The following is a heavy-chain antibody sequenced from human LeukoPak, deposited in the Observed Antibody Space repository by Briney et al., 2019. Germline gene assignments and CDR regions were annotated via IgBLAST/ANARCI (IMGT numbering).Heavy chain of an antibody. J-gene: IGHJ2*01. V-gene: IGHV3-53*01. CDR1: GFIVSSNY. Sequence: GGSLRLSCAASGFIVSSNYMSWVRQAPGKGLEWVSVIYSGGSTYYADSVKGRFTISRDNSKNTLYLQMNSLRAEDTAVYYCAREGRGDLGDFDLWGRGTLVTVSS. D-gene: IGHD2-21*02. CDR3: AREGRGDLGDFDL. CDR2: IYSGGST.